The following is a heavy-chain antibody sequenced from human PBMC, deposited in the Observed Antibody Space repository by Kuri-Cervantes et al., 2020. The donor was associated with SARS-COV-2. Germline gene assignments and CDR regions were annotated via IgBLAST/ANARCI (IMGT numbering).Heavy chain of an antibody. CDR3: ARGMRCSSTSCYLNYYYYGMDV. J-gene: IGHJ6*02. CDR2: SNPSGGST. D-gene: IGHD2-2*01. V-gene: IGHV1-46*01. Sequence: ASLKVSCKAAGYTFTGYFMHWVRQAPGQGLEWMGISNPSGGSTSYAQKFQGRVTMIRDTSTSTVYMELSSLRSEDTAVYYCARGMRCSSTSCYLNYYYYGMDVWGQGTTVTVSS. CDR1: GYTFTGYF.